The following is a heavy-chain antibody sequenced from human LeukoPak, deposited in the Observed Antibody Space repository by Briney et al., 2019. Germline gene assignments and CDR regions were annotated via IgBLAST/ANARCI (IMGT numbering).Heavy chain of an antibody. D-gene: IGHD6-13*01. V-gene: IGHV1-69*13. CDR3: AREIAAAGDAFDI. CDR2: IIPIFGTA. J-gene: IGHJ3*02. Sequence: GASVKVSCKASGGTFSSYAIGWVRQAPGQGLEWTGGIIPIFGTANYAQKFQGRVTITADESTSTAYMELSSLRSEDTAVYYCAREIAAAGDAFDIWGQGTMVTVSS. CDR1: GGTFSSYA.